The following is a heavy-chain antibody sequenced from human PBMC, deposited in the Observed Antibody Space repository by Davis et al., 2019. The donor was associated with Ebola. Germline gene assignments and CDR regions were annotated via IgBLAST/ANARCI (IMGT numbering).Heavy chain of an antibody. V-gene: IGHV3-30*03. CDR3: VSRDTSGYYFRDY. CDR2: ISYDGSNK. Sequence: GESLKISCAASGFTFSSYGMHWVRQAPGKGLEWVAVISYDGSNKYYADSVKGRFTISRDNSKNTLYLQMNSLRAEDSAVYYCVSRDTSGYYFRDYWGQGTLVTVSS. J-gene: IGHJ4*02. CDR1: GFTFSSYG. D-gene: IGHD3-22*01.